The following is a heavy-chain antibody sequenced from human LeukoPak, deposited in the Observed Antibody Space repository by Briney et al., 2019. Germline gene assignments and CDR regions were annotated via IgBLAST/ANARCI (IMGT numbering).Heavy chain of an antibody. V-gene: IGHV3-23*01. D-gene: IGHD6-13*01. CDR3: VKDRSIAAAGTRFDY. Sequence: GGTLRLSCAASGFTFSSYGMSWVRQAPGKGLEWVSAISGSGGSTYYADSVKGRFTISRDNSKNTLYLQMNSLRAEDTAVYYCVKDRSIAAAGTRFDYWGQGTLVTVSS. J-gene: IGHJ4*02. CDR2: ISGSGGST. CDR1: GFTFSSYG.